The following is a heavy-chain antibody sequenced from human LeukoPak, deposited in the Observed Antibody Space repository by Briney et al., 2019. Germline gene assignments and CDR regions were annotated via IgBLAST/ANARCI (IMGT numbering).Heavy chain of an antibody. J-gene: IGHJ4*02. Sequence: SETLSLTCAVYGGSFSGRYWSWIRQPPGKGLEWIGEINHSGSTNYNPSLKSRVTISVDTSKNQFSLKLSSVTAADTAVYYCARGVVVADYWGQGTLVTVSS. CDR3: ARGVVVADY. D-gene: IGHD2-15*01. V-gene: IGHV4-34*01. CDR1: GGSFSGRY. CDR2: INHSGST.